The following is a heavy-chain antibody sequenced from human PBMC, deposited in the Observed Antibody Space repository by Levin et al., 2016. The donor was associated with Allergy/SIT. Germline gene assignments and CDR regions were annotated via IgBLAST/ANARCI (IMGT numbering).Heavy chain of an antibody. V-gene: IGHV4-59*04. CDR2: VWYNGHT. J-gene: IGHJ4*02. CDR3: ARRPDGGRYDEYFDS. CDR1: GFSVRANY. Sequence: SQTLSLTCAASGFSVRANYMSWVRQPPGKGLEWIGNVWYNGHTYYNSSLKSRVTMSLDTSKNHFSLNLHSVTAADTAVYFCARRPDGGRYDEYFDSWGQGTLVTVSS. D-gene: IGHD5-12*01.